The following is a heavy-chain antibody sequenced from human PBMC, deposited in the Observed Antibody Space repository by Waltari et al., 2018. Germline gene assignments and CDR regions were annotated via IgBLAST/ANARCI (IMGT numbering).Heavy chain of an antibody. V-gene: IGHV4-4*07. CDR3: ARTSGWYGGYYFDY. CDR2: IYTSGST. Sequence: QVQLQESGPGLVKPSETLSLTCTVSDGSIRSYYWSWIRQPAGKGLEWIGRIYTSGSTNYNPSLKRRVTMSVDTSKNHCSLKLNSVTAADTAVYYWARTSGWYGGYYFDYWGQGTLVTVSS. CDR1: DGSIRSYY. D-gene: IGHD6-19*01. J-gene: IGHJ4*02.